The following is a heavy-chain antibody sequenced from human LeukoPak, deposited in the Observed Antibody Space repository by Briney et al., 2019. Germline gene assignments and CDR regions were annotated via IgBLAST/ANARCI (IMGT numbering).Heavy chain of an antibody. V-gene: IGHV3-23*01. J-gene: IGHJ3*02. Sequence: PGGTLRLSCAASGFTLSSYGMSWVRQAPGKGLEWVSGISGSGGTTYYADSVKGRFTISRDNSKITLYLQMNSLRAEDTALYYCAREYYYDSSGYYWEDAFDIWGQGTMVTVSS. CDR2: ISGSGGTT. D-gene: IGHD3-22*01. CDR1: GFTLSSYG. CDR3: AREYYYDSSGYYWEDAFDI.